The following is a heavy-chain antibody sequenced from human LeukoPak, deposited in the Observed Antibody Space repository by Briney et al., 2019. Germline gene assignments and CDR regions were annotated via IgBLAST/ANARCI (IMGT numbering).Heavy chain of an antibody. D-gene: IGHD3-16*01. CDR3: ARNAYLDY. CDR1: GYTFSNYA. J-gene: IGHJ4*02. Sequence: GASVKVSCKASGYTFSNYAMSWVRRAPGQGLEWMGWIDTNTGNPTYVQDFTGRFVFSLDTSVNTAYLQISSLEVEDTAVYYCARNAYLDYWGQGTLVTVSS. V-gene: IGHV7-4-1*02. CDR2: IDTNTGNP.